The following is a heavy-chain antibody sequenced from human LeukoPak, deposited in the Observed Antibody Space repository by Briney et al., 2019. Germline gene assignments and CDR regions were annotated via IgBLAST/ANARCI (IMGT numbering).Heavy chain of an antibody. CDR3: ARDGGYNWNADWGRYFDY. J-gene: IGHJ4*02. Sequence: SETLSLTCTVSGGFISTSSYNWGWIRQPPGKGLEWIGSMYYSGSTYYNPSLKSRVTISVDTSKNQFSLKLSSVTAADTAVYYCARDGGYNWNADWGRYFDYWGQGTLVTVSS. D-gene: IGHD1-1*01. CDR1: GGFISTSSYN. V-gene: IGHV4-39*07. CDR2: MYYSGST.